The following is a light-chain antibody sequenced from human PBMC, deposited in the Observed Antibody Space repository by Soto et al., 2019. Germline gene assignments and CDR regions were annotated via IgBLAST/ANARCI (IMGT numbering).Light chain of an antibody. CDR1: QSVCSY. V-gene: IGKV3-11*01. J-gene: IGKJ5*01. CDR2: DAS. CDR3: QQRSNWPKIT. Sequence: EIVLTQSPATLSLSPGDRATLSCRASQSVCSYLAWYQQKPGQAPRLLIYDASNRATGIPARFSGSGSGKDFTLTISSLEHEDFAVYYCQQRSNWPKITFGQGTRLEIK.